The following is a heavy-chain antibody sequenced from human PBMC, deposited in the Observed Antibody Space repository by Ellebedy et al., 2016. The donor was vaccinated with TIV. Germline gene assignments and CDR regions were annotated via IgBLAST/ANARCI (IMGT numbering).Heavy chain of an antibody. V-gene: IGHV3-11*04. D-gene: IGHD5-18*01. CDR3: ARDRGYSYGFDAFDI. Sequence: GESLKISCAVSGITFSDYYMSWIRQAPGKGLGWISYISSYGTTIHYADSVKGRFTISRDNAKNSLYLQMNSLRAEDTAVYYCARDRGYSYGFDAFDIWGQGTMVTVSS. CDR1: GITFSDYY. CDR2: ISSYGTTI. J-gene: IGHJ3*02.